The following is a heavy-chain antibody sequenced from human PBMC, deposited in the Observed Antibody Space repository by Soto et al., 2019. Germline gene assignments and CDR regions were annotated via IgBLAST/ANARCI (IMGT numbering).Heavy chain of an antibody. CDR2: IYPGDSDT. CDR3: ARIAGGDGAFDI. J-gene: IGHJ3*02. Sequence: PGESLEISCEGSGYSVTSYWIVWMRPMPGKGLEWMGIIYPGDSDTRYSPSFQGQVTISADKSISTAYLQWSSLKASDTAMYYCARIAGGDGAFDIWGQGTMVTVSS. V-gene: IGHV5-51*01. CDR1: GYSVTSYW. D-gene: IGHD2-21*02.